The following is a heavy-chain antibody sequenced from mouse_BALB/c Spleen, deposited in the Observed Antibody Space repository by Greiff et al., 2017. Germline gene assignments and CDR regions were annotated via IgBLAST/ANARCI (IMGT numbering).Heavy chain of an antibody. D-gene: IGHD2-1*01. V-gene: IGHV5-17*02. CDR3: ARSGRSYGIFAY. CDR2: ISSGSSTI. CDR1: GFTFSSFG. J-gene: IGHJ3*01. Sequence: EVQLVESGGGLVQPGGSRKLSCAASGFTFSSFGMHWVRQAPEKGLEWVAYISSGSSTIYYADTVKGRFTISRDNPKNTLFLQMTSLRSEDTAMYYCARSGRSYGIFAYWGQGTLVTVSA.